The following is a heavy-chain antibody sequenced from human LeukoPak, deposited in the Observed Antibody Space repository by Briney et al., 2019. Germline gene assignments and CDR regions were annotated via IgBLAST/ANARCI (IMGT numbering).Heavy chain of an antibody. CDR1: GLTFSDHA. CDR2: ISGSSGNT. CDR3: ANWGAGTKGLY. D-gene: IGHD1-1*01. J-gene: IGHJ4*02. V-gene: IGHV3-23*01. Sequence: GGSLRLSCAASGLTFSDHAMGWVRQAPGKGLEWVLSISGSSGNTYYADSVKGRYSISRDNSKNTVFLQINRLRAEDTAIYYCANWGAGTKGLYWGQGTLVTVSS.